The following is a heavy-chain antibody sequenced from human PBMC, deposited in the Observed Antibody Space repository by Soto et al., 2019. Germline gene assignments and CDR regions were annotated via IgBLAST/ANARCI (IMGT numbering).Heavy chain of an antibody. Sequence: QVPLQESGPGLVKPSETLSLTCAVSGGSISSYYWSWIRQPPGKGLEYIGYIYYSGTANYNPSLKSRVTISLDTSKNQFSLKLSSVTAADTAVYYCARDRGRVAGTGGYGLDVWGQGTTVTVSS. D-gene: IGHD6-19*01. CDR1: GGSISSYY. CDR3: ARDRGRVAGTGGYGLDV. V-gene: IGHV4-59*01. J-gene: IGHJ6*02. CDR2: IYYSGTA.